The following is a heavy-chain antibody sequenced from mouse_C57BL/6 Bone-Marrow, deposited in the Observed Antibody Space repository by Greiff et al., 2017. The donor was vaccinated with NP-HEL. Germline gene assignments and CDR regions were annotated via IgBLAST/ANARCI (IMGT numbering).Heavy chain of an antibody. CDR1: GYTFTSYT. Sequence: VQLQQSGAELARPGASVKMSCKASGYTFTSYTMHWVNQRPGQGLEWIGYIHPSSGYTKYNQKFKDKATLTADKSSSTAYMQLSSLTSEDSAVYYCARDGPPYYFDYWGQGTTLTVSS. V-gene: IGHV1-4*01. D-gene: IGHD2-3*01. J-gene: IGHJ2*01. CDR3: ARDGPPYYFDY. CDR2: IHPSSGYT.